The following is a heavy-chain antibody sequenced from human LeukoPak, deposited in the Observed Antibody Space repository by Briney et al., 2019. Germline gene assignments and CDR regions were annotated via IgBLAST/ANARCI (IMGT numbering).Heavy chain of an antibody. CDR1: GGSVSSGSYY. J-gene: IGHJ4*02. V-gene: IGHV4-61*01. CDR2: IYYSGST. D-gene: IGHD3-3*01. CDR3: ARPSGTIFGVVSPFDY. Sequence: PSETLSLTCTVSGGSVSSGSYYWSWIRQPPGKGLEWIGYIYYSGSTNYNPSLKSRVTISVDTSKNQFSLKLSSVTAADTAVYYCARPSGTIFGVVSPFDYWGQGTLVTVSS.